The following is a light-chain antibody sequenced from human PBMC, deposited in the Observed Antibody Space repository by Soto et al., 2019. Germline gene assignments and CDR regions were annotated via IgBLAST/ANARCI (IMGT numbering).Light chain of an antibody. V-gene: IGLV2-14*01. Sequence: QSALTQPASVSESPGRSITISCPGTSRNVGGYNYVSWYQQHPGKAPKLMIYEVSNRPSGVSNRFSGSKSGNTASLTISGLQAEDEADYYCSSYTSSSTWVFGGGTKLTVL. CDR3: SSYTSSSTWV. J-gene: IGLJ3*02. CDR2: EVS. CDR1: SRNVGGYNY.